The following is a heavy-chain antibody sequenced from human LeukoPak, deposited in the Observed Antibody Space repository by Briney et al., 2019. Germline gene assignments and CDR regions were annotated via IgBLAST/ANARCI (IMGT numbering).Heavy chain of an antibody. CDR2: IKQDGSEK. V-gene: IGHV3-7*03. D-gene: IGHD3-16*01. Sequence: GGSLRLSCAASGFTFSSYWMSWVRQAPGKGLEWVANIKQDGSEKYYVDSVKGRFTISRDNAKNSLYLQMNSLRAEDMALYYCAKGNGMGGSSWFDPWGQGTLVTVSS. J-gene: IGHJ5*02. CDR3: AKGNGMGGSSWFDP. CDR1: GFTFSSYW.